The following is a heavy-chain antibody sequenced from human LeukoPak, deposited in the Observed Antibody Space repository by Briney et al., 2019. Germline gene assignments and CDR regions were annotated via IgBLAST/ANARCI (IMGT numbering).Heavy chain of an antibody. V-gene: IGHV3-11*01. D-gene: IGHD3-22*01. CDR1: GFDVDDYY. CDR3: AREQWFRWDF. CDR2: ISTRDNVI. Sequence: PGGSLRPSCAASGFDVDDYYMDWIRQAPGKGLEWVAYISTRDNVIYYADSVKGRFAISTDSAENSVYLQLNRLTVEDTAVYYCAREQWFRWDFWGQGILVSVSS. J-gene: IGHJ4*02.